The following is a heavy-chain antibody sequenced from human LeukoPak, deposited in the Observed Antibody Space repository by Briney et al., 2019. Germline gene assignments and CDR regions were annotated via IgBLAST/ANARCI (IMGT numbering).Heavy chain of an antibody. CDR3: ARAYDSSGYYYEFDY. V-gene: IGHV1-69*05. J-gene: IGHJ4*02. D-gene: IGHD3-22*01. CDR2: IIPIFGTA. CDR1: GGTFSSYA. Sequence: GASVKVSCTASGGTFSSYAISWVRQARGQGLEWMGRIIPIFGTANYAQKFQGRVTITTDESTSTAHMELSSLRSEDTAVYYCARAYDSSGYYYEFDYWGQGTLVTVSS.